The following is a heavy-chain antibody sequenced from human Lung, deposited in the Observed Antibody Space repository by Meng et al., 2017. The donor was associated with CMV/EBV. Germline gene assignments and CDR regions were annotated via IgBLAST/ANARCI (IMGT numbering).Heavy chain of an antibody. CDR3: AKGMGLRFLGAYDH. D-gene: IGHD3-3*01. Sequence: SCAASGFTFSSYGMHWVRQAPGKGLEWVALIRYETSNKYYVDSVKGRFTISRDNSKNTLYLQMNSLRVDDTAVYYCAKGMGLRFLGAYDHCGQGSLVTVSS. J-gene: IGHJ4*02. CDR1: GFTFSSYG. CDR2: IRYETSNK. V-gene: IGHV3-30*02.